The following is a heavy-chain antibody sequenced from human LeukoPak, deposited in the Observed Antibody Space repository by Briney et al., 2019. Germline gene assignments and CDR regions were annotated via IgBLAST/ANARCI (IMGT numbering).Heavy chain of an antibody. CDR1: GFNFSSYG. V-gene: IGHV3-48*02. CDR3: ARDRSPVVRASPMGY. J-gene: IGHJ4*02. Sequence: GGSLRLSCAASGFNFSSYGLNWVRQAPGKGLEWVSYISSSTRRIYYADSVKGRFTISRDSAKNSLYLQMDSLRDEDTAMYFCARDRSPVVRASPMGYWGQGTLVTVSS. CDR2: ISSSTRRI. D-gene: IGHD3-10*01.